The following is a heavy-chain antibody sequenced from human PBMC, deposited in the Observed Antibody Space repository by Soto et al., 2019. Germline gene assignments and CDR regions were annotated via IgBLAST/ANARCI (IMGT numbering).Heavy chain of an antibody. D-gene: IGHD3-22*01. Sequence: SETLSLTCTVSGGSISSDDYYWSWIRQPPGKGLEWFGYIYYSGSTYYNPSLKSRVTISVDTSKNQFSLKLSSVTAADTAVYYCARVVQYYYDSSGYLGVYYFDYWGQGTLVTVSS. CDR2: IYYSGST. CDR3: ARVVQYYYDSSGYLGVYYFDY. CDR1: GGSISSDDYY. V-gene: IGHV4-30-4*01. J-gene: IGHJ4*02.